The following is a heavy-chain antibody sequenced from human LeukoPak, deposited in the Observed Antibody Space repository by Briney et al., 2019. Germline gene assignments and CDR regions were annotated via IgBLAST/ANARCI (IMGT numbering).Heavy chain of an antibody. V-gene: IGHV3-21*01. CDR3: ARDKRETYHYDSRNWFDP. Sequence: GGSLRLSCAASGFTFSSYSMNWVRQAPGKGLEWVSSISSSSSYIYYADSVKGRFTISRDNAKNSLYLQMNSLRAEDTAVYYCARDKRETYHYDSRNWFDPWGQGTLVTVSS. CDR1: GFTFSSYS. D-gene: IGHD3-22*01. J-gene: IGHJ5*02. CDR2: ISSSSSYI.